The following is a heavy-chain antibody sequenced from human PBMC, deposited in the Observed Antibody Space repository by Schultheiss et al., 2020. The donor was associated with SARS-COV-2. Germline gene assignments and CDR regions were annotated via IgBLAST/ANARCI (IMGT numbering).Heavy chain of an antibody. Sequence: GGSLRLSCAASGFTFSSYAMNWVRQAPGKGLEWVSVIYSGGSTYYADSVKGRFTISRDNSENTLYLQINSLRAEDSAVYYCAKRSSWSSFDYWGQGTLVTVSS. CDR3: AKRSSWSSFDY. D-gene: IGHD6-13*01. V-gene: IGHV3-23*03. J-gene: IGHJ4*02. CDR1: GFTFSSYA. CDR2: IYSGGST.